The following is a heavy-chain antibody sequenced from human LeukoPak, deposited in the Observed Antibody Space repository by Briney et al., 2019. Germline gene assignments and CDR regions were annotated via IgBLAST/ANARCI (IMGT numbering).Heavy chain of an antibody. CDR3: ARGGSGYSYWKIDS. CDR2: IKQDGSET. J-gene: IGHJ4*02. V-gene: IGHV3-7*01. Sequence: PGGSLRLSCGAPGFTFSNYWTNWVRQAPGKGLEWVANIKQDGSETYYVDSVKGRFPISRDNAKTSLYLQMNSLRAEDTAVYYCARGGSGYSYWKIDSWGQGILVTVSS. D-gene: IGHD5-18*01. CDR1: GFTFSNYW.